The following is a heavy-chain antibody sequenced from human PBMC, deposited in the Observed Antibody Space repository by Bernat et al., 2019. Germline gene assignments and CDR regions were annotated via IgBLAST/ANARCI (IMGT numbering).Heavy chain of an antibody. Sequence: QLQLQESGPGLVKPSETLTLTCAVSGGSISRGSYYWGWIRQPPGKGLEWIGSFYSTGSTYDNPSLKSRVTISVDTSKNQFSLKLTSVTAADTAVYYCARHTHSQWLADYWGQGTLVTVSS. J-gene: IGHJ4*02. CDR1: GGSISRGSYY. CDR3: ARHTHSQWLADY. V-gene: IGHV4-39*01. CDR2: FYSTGST. D-gene: IGHD6-19*01.